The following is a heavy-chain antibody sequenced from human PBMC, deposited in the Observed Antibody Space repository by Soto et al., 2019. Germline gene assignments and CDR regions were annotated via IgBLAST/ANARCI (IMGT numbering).Heavy chain of an antibody. CDR1: GGSVSSGSYY. CDR2: IYYSGST. D-gene: IGHD3-16*02. J-gene: IGHJ4*02. CDR3: ARDGGMITFGGVIVPAGFDY. V-gene: IGHV4-61*01. Sequence: QVQLQESGPGLVKPSETLSLTCTVSGGSVSSGSYYWSWIRRPPGKGLEWIGYIYYSGSTNYNPSLKSRVTIAVDTSKNQFSLKLSSVTAADTAVYYCARDGGMITFGGVIVPAGFDYWGQGTLVTVSS.